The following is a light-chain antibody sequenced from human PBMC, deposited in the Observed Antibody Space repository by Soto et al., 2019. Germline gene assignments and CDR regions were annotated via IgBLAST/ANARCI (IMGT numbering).Light chain of an antibody. CDR2: RAS. Sequence: EIVLTQSPCTLSLYPGESATLSCRASQSVTSSYIAWYQQKPGQAPRLVIYRASTRATGIPDRFSGSGSGTDFTLIISRLEPEDFAVYHCQQYGSSPWTFGQGTKVDIK. V-gene: IGKV3-20*01. J-gene: IGKJ1*01. CDR1: QSVTSSY. CDR3: QQYGSSPWT.